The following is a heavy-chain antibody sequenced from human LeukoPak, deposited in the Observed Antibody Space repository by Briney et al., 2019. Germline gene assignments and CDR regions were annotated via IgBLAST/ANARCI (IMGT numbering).Heavy chain of an antibody. CDR2: IIPILGIA. CDR3: ARDSHRQYYYDSSGYFFDY. V-gene: IGHV1-69*04. Sequence: GASVKVSCKASGGTFSSYTISWVRQAPGQGLEWMGRIIPILGIANYAQKFQGRVTITADESTSTAYMELSSLRSEDTAVYYCARDSHRQYYYDSSGYFFDYWGQGTLVTVSS. CDR1: GGTFSSYT. D-gene: IGHD3-22*01. J-gene: IGHJ4*02.